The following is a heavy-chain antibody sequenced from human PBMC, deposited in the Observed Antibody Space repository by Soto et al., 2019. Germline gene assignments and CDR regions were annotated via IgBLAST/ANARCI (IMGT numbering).Heavy chain of an antibody. CDR3: ASRSRIYSGYDYFDY. V-gene: IGHV1-69*02. Sequence: QVQLVQSGAEVKKPGSSVKVSCKASGGTFSSYTISWVRQAPGQGLEWMGRIIPILGIANYAQKFQGRVTITADKSTSTAYMELSSLRSEDTAMYYCASRSRIYSGYDYFDYWGQGTLVTVSS. J-gene: IGHJ4*02. CDR2: IIPILGIA. D-gene: IGHD5-12*01. CDR1: GGTFSSYT.